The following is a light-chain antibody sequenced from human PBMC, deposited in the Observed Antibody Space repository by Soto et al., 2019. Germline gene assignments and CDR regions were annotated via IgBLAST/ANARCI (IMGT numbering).Light chain of an antibody. Sequence: QSALTQPASVSGSPGQSITISCTGTSSDVGGYNYVCWYQQHPGKAPKLVISDVSNRPSGVSDRFSGSKPGNTASLSISGLQAEDEADYYCSSYTSSSSYVFGTGTMVTVL. CDR3: SSYTSSSSYV. V-gene: IGLV2-14*01. CDR1: SSDVGGYNY. J-gene: IGLJ1*01. CDR2: DVS.